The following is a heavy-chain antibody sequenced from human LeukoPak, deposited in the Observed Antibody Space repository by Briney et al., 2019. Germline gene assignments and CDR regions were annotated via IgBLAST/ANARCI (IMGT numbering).Heavy chain of an antibody. D-gene: IGHD2-21*02. CDR1: GFTFSNYA. CDR3: ARDLRLKELAYCGGDCLDY. J-gene: IGHJ4*02. Sequence: GGSQRLSCAASGFTFSNYAMHWVRQAPGKGLEYVSAISSNGGSTYYANSVKGRFTISRDNSKNTLYLQMGSLRAEDMAVYYCARDLRLKELAYCGGDCLDYWGQGTLLTVSS. CDR2: ISSNGGST. V-gene: IGHV3-64*01.